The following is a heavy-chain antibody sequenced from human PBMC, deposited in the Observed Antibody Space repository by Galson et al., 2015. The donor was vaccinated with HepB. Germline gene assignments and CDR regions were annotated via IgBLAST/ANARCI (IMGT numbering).Heavy chain of an antibody. CDR1: GFSFSTSW. Sequence: SLRLSCAASGFSFSTSWMPWVRQAPGRGLEWVANIKEDDGERAYAASVRGRFTISRDNATNSLYLQMNSLRAEDTAVYYCARDHWAWGITMVRGVLFDLWGRGTLVTVSS. CDR2: IKEDDGER. V-gene: IGHV3-7*01. D-gene: IGHD3-10*01. CDR3: ARDHWAWGITMVRGVLFDL. J-gene: IGHJ2*01.